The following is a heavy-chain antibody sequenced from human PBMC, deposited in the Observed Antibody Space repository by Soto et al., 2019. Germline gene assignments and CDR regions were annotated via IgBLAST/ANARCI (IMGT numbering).Heavy chain of an antibody. CDR2: ISAYNGNT. CDR3: ARAGNRLLWFGESNWFDP. J-gene: IGHJ5*02. Sequence: QVQLVQSGAEVKKPGASVKVSCKASGYTFTSYGISWVRQAPGQGLEWMGCISAYNGNTNYAQKLQGRVTMTTDTSTSTAYRELRSLRSDDTAVYYCARAGNRLLWFGESNWFDPWGQGTLVTVSS. D-gene: IGHD3-10*01. CDR1: GYTFTSYG. V-gene: IGHV1-18*01.